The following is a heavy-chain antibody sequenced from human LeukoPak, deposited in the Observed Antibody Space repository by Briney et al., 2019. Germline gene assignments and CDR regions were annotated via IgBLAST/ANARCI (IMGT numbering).Heavy chain of an antibody. CDR1: GYTFTGYY. CDR3: ARAYCSSTSCYTAGY. V-gene: IGHV1-2*02. Sequence: GASVKVSCKASGYTFTGYYMHCVRQAPGQGLEWMGWINPNSGGTNYAQKFQGRVTKTRDTSISTAYMELSRLRSDDTAVYDCARAYCSSTSCYTAGYWGQGTLVTVSS. D-gene: IGHD2-2*02. CDR2: INPNSGGT. J-gene: IGHJ4*02.